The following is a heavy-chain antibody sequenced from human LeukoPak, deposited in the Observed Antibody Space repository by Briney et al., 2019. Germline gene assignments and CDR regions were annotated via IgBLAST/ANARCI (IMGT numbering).Heavy chain of an antibody. J-gene: IGHJ4*02. CDR1: GFTFSSYD. CDR2: IGTAGDT. V-gene: IGHV3-13*01. Sequence: GGSLRLSCAASGFTFSSYDIHWVRQATGKRLEWVSAIGTAGDTYYAGSVKGRFTISRENAKNSLYLQMNSLRAGDTAVYYCARDLHELELYYFDSWGQGTLVIVSS. CDR3: ARDLHELELYYFDS. D-gene: IGHD1-7*01.